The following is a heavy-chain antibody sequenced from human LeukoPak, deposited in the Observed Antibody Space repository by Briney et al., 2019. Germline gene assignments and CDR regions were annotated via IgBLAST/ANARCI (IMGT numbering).Heavy chain of an antibody. Sequence: GRSLRLSCAASGFTFSSYGMHWVRQAPGKGLEWVAVISYDGRNKYYADSVKGRFTISRDNSKNTLYLQMNSLRAEDTAVYYCAKDYYYGSGPGWFDPWGQGTLVTVSS. CDR1: GFTFSSYG. CDR2: ISYDGRNK. CDR3: AKDYYYGSGPGWFDP. D-gene: IGHD3-10*01. J-gene: IGHJ5*02. V-gene: IGHV3-30*18.